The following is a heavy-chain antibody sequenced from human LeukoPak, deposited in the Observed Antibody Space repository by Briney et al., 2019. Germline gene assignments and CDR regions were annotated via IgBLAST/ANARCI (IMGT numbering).Heavy chain of an antibody. J-gene: IGHJ3*02. CDR1: GFTFSSYA. CDR2: IGGSGGST. D-gene: IGHD3-22*01. V-gene: IGHV3-23*01. CDR3: AKLSYYYDSSGPDAFDI. Sequence: PGGSLRLSCAASGFTFSSYAMSWVRQAPGKGLEWVSAIGGSGGSTYYADSVKGRFTISRDNSKNTLYLQMNSLRAEDTAVYYCAKLSYYYDSSGPDAFDIWGQGTMVTVSS.